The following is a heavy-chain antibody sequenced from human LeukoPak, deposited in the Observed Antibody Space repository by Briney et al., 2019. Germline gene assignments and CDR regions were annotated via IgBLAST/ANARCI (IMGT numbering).Heavy chain of an antibody. Sequence: GGSLRLSSAPSVFTFYEYVMNWVRQTPGKGLEGVSVIYSGGNAYYANSVKGRLAISRDDCNNKVYFQLNSLRGEDNGIYYCARSGYLDWGGDFDMWGQGTMVTVSS. CDR3: ARSGYLDWGGDFDM. D-gene: IGHD3-9*01. J-gene: IGHJ3*02. CDR2: IYSGGNA. V-gene: IGHV3-66*01. CDR1: VFTFYEYV.